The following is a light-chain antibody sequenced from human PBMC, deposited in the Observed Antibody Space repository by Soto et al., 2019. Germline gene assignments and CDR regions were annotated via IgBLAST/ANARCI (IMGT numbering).Light chain of an antibody. CDR2: GAS. Sequence: DIVLTQSPGTLSLSPGERATLSCRASQIISSTYLGWYQQKPGQAPRLLIYGASSRATGIPDRFSGSVCGTDFTLTISRLEPEDVAVYYCQHYGTSLYTFGQGTKLEIK. J-gene: IGKJ2*01. CDR3: QHYGTSLYT. CDR1: QIISSTY. V-gene: IGKV3-20*01.